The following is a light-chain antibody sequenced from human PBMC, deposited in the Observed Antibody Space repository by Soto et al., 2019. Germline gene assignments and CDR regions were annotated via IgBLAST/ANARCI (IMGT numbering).Light chain of an antibody. CDR3: SSYTSSSPYV. CDR2: DVS. J-gene: IGLJ1*01. Sequence: QSVLTQPASLSGSPGQSITISCTGNNSDVGGYNYVSWYQQHPGKAPKLMVYDVSNRPSGVSNRFSGSKSGNTASLTISGLQAEDEADYYCSSYTSSSPYVFGTGTKVTVL. CDR1: NSDVGGYNY. V-gene: IGLV2-14*01.